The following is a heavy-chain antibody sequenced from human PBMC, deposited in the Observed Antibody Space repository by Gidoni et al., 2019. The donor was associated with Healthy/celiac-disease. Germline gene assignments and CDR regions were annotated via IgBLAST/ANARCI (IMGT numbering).Heavy chain of an antibody. V-gene: IGHV3-30*18. J-gene: IGHJ4*02. D-gene: IGHD3-10*01. CDR3: AKDSTRVRALFFFDY. CDR2: LSYDGSNK. Sequence: QVQLVESGGGVVQPGRSLRLSCSASGFTFSSYGMHGVRQAPGKEREWLAVLSYDGSNKYYADSVKGRFTIARDNSKNTLYLQMNSLRAEDTAVYYCAKDSTRVRALFFFDYWGQGTLVTVSS. CDR1: GFTFSSYG.